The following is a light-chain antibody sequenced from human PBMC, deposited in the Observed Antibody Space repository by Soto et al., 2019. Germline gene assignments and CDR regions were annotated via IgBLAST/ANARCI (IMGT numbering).Light chain of an antibody. J-gene: IGKJ1*01. V-gene: IGKV1-5*01. CDR3: QQYNSYSGT. Sequence: LSASVGDRFTITWGASQSISSWLAWYQQKPGKAPKLLIYDASSLESGVPSRFSGSGSGTEFTLTISSLQPDDFATYYCQQYNSYSGTFGQGTNVDIK. CDR2: DAS. CDR1: QSISSW.